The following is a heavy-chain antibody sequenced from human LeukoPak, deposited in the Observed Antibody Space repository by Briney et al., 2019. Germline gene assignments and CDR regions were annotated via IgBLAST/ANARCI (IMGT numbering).Heavy chain of an antibody. V-gene: IGHV3-23*01. D-gene: IGHD3-3*01. J-gene: IGHJ3*02. CDR1: GFTFSSYA. Sequence: GGSLRLSCAASGFTFSSYAMSWVHQAPGKGLEWVSAISGSGGSTYYADSVKGRFTIPRDNSKNTLYLQMNSLRAEDTAVYYCAKEYAIFGVVMNAFDIWGQGTMVTVSS. CDR3: AKEYAIFGVVMNAFDI. CDR2: ISGSGGST.